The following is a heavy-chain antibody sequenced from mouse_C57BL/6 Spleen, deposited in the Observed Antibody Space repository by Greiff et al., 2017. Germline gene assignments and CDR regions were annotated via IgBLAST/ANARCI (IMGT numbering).Heavy chain of an antibody. D-gene: IGHD2-4*01. Sequence: EVQGVESGEGLVKPGGSLKLSCAASGFTFSSYAMSWVRQTPEKRLEWVAYISSGGDYIYYADTVKGRFTLSRDNARNTLYLQMSSLKSEDTAMYYCTREGDYDVDYWGQGTTLTVSS. J-gene: IGHJ2*01. CDR2: ISSGGDYI. CDR1: GFTFSSYA. V-gene: IGHV5-9-1*02. CDR3: TREGDYDVDY.